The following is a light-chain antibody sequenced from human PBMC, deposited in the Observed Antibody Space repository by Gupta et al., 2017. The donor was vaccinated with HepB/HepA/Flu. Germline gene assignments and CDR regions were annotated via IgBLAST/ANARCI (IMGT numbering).Light chain of an antibody. CDR2: AAS. CDR1: QSVTSNY. CDR3: QQYGNSPWT. V-gene: IGKV3-20*01. Sequence: EIVLTQSPGTLSLSPGDTATLSCRASQSVTSNYLAWYQQKPGQAPRLLIYAASSRATGIPDRISGSGSETDFTLTISRLEPEDFAVYYCQQYGNSPWTFGQGTKVEIK. J-gene: IGKJ1*01.